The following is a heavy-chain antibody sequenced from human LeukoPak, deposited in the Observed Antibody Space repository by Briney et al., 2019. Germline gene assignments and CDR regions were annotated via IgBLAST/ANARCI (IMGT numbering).Heavy chain of an antibody. CDR2: ISGSGGST. V-gene: IGHV3-23*01. Sequence: GGSLRLSCAASGFTFSSYAMSWVRQAPGKGLEWVSAISGSGGSTYYADSVKGRFTISRDNSKSTLYLQMNSLRAEDTAVYYCAKDVRSIAVAGAVDYWGQGTLVTVSS. D-gene: IGHD6-19*01. CDR1: GFTFSSYA. J-gene: IGHJ4*02. CDR3: AKDVRSIAVAGAVDY.